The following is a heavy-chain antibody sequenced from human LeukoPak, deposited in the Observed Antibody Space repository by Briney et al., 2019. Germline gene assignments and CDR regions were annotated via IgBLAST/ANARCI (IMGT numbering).Heavy chain of an antibody. J-gene: IGHJ4*02. Sequence: GGALRLSCAASGFSFSTDYVNWVRQAPGKGLEWVSRISSSSITIYYADSVRGRFAISRDNAKNTLYLQMNSLRAEDTAGDYSVGENHGSFDYWGQGSMVTVSS. CDR3: VGENHGSFDY. CDR2: ISSSSITI. D-gene: IGHD1-14*01. CDR1: GFSFSTDY. V-gene: IGHV3-48*01.